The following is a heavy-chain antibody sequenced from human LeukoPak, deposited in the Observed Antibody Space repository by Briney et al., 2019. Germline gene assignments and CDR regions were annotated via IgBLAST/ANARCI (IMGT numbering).Heavy chain of an antibody. CDR1: GGSISSYY. V-gene: IGHV4-59*08. CDR2: IYYSGST. J-gene: IGHJ3*02. D-gene: IGHD6-13*01. CDR3: ARHSGHSSTNDAFDI. Sequence: SETLSLTCTVSGGSISSYYWSWIRQPPGKGLEWIGYIYYSGSTNYNPSLKSRVTISVDTSKNQFSLKLTSVTAADTAVYYRARHSGHSSTNDAFDIWGQGTMVIVSS.